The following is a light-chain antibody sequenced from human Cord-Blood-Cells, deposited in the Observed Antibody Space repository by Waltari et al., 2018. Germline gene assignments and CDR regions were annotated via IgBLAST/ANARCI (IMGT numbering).Light chain of an antibody. CDR1: SSAVGGYNY. CDR3: SSYTSSSTLV. J-gene: IGLJ2*01. CDR2: EVS. V-gene: IGLV2-14*01. Sequence: QSALTQPASVSASPGKSITIPCTGTSSAVGGYNYVSWYQQHPGKAPKLMIYEVSNRPSGVSHRFSGSKSGNTASLTISGLQAEDEADYYCSSYTSSSTLVFGGGTKLTVL.